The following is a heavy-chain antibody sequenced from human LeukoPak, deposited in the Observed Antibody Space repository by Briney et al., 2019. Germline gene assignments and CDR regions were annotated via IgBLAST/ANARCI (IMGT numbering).Heavy chain of an antibody. J-gene: IGHJ4*02. CDR3: ARESAETTEHGH. D-gene: IGHD1-1*01. Sequence: SQTLSLTCSVSGGSIGSGSYHWSWIRQPAGKGLEWIGRISPTGRTNYNPSLKSRVTISVDTSKNQCSLKVNSVIAADTAVYYCARESAETTEHGHWGQGTLVTVSS. V-gene: IGHV4-61*02. CDR1: GGSIGSGSYH. CDR2: ISPTGRT.